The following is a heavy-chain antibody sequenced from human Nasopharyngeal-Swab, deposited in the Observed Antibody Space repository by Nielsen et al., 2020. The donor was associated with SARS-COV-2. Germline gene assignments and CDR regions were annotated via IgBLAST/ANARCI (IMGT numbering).Heavy chain of an antibody. CDR3: ARASGSDAFDI. D-gene: IGHD6-19*01. J-gene: IGHJ3*02. Sequence: GESLKISCAASGFTFSSYDMHWVRQATGKGLEWVSAIGTAGDPYYPGSVKGRFTISRENVKNSLYLQMNSLRAGDTAVYYCARASGSDAFDIWGQGTMVTVSS. CDR2: IGTAGDP. CDR1: GFTFSSYD. V-gene: IGHV3-13*05.